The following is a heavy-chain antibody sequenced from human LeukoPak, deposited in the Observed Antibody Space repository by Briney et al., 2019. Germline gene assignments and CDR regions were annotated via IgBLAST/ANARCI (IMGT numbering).Heavy chain of an antibody. CDR3: AKDILGRGVTATSTRIDY. V-gene: IGHV3-9*01. D-gene: IGHD2-21*02. CDR2: ISWNSGSI. CDR1: GFTFDDYA. Sequence: SLRLSCAASGFTFDDYAMHWVGQAPGKGLEWVSGISWNSGSIGYADSVKGRFTISRDNAKNSLYLQMNSLRAEDTALYYCAKDILGRGVTATSTRIDYWGQGTLVTVSS. J-gene: IGHJ4*02.